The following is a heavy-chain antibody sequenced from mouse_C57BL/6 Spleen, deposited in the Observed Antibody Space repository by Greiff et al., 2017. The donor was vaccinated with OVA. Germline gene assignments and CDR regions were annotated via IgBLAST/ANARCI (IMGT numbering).Heavy chain of an antibody. J-gene: IGHJ1*03. D-gene: IGHD1-1*01. Sequence: EVQLQQPGPELVKPGASVKISCKASGYTFTDYYMNWVKQSHGQSLEWIGDINPNNGGTSYNQKFKGKATLTVDKSSSTAYMELRSLTSADSAVYACARACYGDCYRYFDVWGTGTTVTVSS. CDR2: INPNNGGT. CDR3: ARACYGDCYRYFDV. CDR1: GYTFTDYY. V-gene: IGHV1-26*01.